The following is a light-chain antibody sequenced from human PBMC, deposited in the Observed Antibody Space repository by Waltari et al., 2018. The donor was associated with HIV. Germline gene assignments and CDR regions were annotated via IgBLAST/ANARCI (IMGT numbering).Light chain of an antibody. CDR3: SLYTGSGLV. V-gene: IGLV2-18*01. CDR2: EVS. J-gene: IGLJ2*01. Sequence: QSALTQPPSVSGSPGQSVTLSCTGTSSDVGSYHRVSWYQQPPGTAPKLMIYEVSNRPAGVPDRFSGSKSGNTASLTSSGRQAEDEADYYCSLYTGSGLVFGGGTKLTVL. CDR1: SSDVGSYHR.